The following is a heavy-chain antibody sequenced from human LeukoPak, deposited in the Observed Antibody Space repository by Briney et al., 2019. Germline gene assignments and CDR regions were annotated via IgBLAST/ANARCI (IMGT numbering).Heavy chain of an antibody. Sequence: SVKVSCKASGGTFSSYAISWVRQAPGQGLEWMGGIIPIFGTANYAQKFQGRVTITADESTSTAYMELSSLRSEDTAVYYRARGDLRFLERDYYYYYMDVWGKGTTVTVSS. CDR2: IIPIFGTA. J-gene: IGHJ6*03. D-gene: IGHD3-3*01. V-gene: IGHV1-69*13. CDR3: ARGDLRFLERDYYYYYMDV. CDR1: GGTFSSYA.